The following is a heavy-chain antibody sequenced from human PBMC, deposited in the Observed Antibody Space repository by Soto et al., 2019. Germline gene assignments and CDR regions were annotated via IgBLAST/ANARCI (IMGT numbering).Heavy chain of an antibody. CDR2: ISGSGGST. CDR3: AKEACSGGSCYDYPFDY. Sequence: EVQLLESGGGLVQPGGSLRLSCAASGFTFSSYAMRWVRQAPGKGLEWVSAISGSGGSTYYADSVKGRFTISRDNSKNTLYLQMNSLRAEDTAVYYCAKEACSGGSCYDYPFDYWGQGTLVTVSS. D-gene: IGHD2-15*01. V-gene: IGHV3-23*01. CDR1: GFTFSSYA. J-gene: IGHJ4*02.